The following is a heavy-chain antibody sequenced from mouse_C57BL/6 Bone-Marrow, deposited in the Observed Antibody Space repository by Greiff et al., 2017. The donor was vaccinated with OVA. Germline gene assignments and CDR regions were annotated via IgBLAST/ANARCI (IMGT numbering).Heavy chain of an antibody. V-gene: IGHV1-26*01. J-gene: IGHJ2*01. Sequence: VQLQQSGPELVKPGASVKISCKASGYTFTDYYMNWVKQSHGKSLEWIGDINHNNGGTSYNQKFKGKATLTVDKSSSTAYMELRSLTSEDSAVYYCARWDYGSSYGYWGQGTTLTVSS. D-gene: IGHD1-1*01. CDR1: GYTFTDYY. CDR3: ARWDYGSSYGY. CDR2: INHNNGGT.